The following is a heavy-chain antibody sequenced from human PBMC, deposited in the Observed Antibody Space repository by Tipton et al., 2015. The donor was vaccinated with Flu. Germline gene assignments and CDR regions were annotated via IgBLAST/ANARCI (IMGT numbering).Heavy chain of an antibody. CDR1: GFTFSNYG. V-gene: IGHV3-33*01. CDR3: ARDAIYYDSSGYYFGLYYFDY. D-gene: IGHD3-22*01. J-gene: IGHJ4*02. CDR2: IWYDGSNK. Sequence: SGFTFSNYGMNWVRQAPGKGLEWEAFIWYDGSNKYYADSVKGRFTISRDNSKNTLYLQLNSLRAEDTAVYYCARDAIYYDSSGYYFGLYYFDYWGQGTLVTVSS.